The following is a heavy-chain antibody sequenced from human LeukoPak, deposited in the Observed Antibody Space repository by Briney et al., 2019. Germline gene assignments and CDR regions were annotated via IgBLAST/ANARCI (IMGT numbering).Heavy chain of an antibody. Sequence: SETLSLTCAVYGGSFSGYYWSWIRQPPGKGLEWIGEINHSGSTNYNPSLKSRVTISVDTSKNQFSLKLSSVTAADTAVYYCARGGGYWGQGTLVTVSS. CDR2: INHSGST. V-gene: IGHV4-34*01. CDR1: GGSFSGYY. CDR3: ARGGGY. J-gene: IGHJ4*02.